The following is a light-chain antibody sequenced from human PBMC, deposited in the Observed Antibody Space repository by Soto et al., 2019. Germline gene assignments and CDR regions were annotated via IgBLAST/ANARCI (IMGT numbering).Light chain of an antibody. CDR1: SSDIGAYDY. CDR3: GSYASATLI. CDR2: EVR. Sequence: QSVLTQPASVSGSPGQSITISCKGTSSDIGAYDYVSWFQQYSGKAPTLIIYEVRFRPSGVSSRFSGSKSGNTASLTISGLQTEDEADYYCGSYASATLIFGGGPKLTVL. J-gene: IGLJ2*01. V-gene: IGLV2-14*03.